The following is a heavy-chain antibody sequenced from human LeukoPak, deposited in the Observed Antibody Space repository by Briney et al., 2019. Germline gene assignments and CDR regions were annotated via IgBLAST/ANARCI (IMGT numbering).Heavy chain of an antibody. CDR3: AKSFIVTLDPNWFDP. V-gene: IGHV3-23*01. D-gene: IGHD1-26*01. CDR2: ISGSGGST. J-gene: IGHJ5*02. Sequence: GGSLRLSCAASGFTFSSYAMSWVRQAPGKGLEWVSAISGSGGSTYYADSEKGRFTISRDNSKNTLYLQMNSLRAEDTAVYYCAKSFIVTLDPNWFDPWGQGTLVTVSS. CDR1: GFTFSSYA.